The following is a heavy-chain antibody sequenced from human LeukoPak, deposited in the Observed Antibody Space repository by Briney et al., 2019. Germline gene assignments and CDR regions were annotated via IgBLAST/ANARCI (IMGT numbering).Heavy chain of an antibody. J-gene: IGHJ4*02. CDR3: ARLGIAAAGGNDY. D-gene: IGHD6-13*01. V-gene: IGHV1-69*05. CDR2: IIPIFDTP. CDR1: GATFSSHA. Sequence: GASVTVSFKASGATFSSHAVSWVRQAPGQGLEWLGGIIPIFDTPSYAQMFQGRVTMTRNTSISTAYMELSSLRSEDTAVYYCARLGIAAAGGNDYWGQGTLVTVSS.